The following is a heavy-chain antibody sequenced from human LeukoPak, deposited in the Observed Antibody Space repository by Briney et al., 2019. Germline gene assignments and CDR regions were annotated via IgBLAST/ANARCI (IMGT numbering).Heavy chain of an antibody. CDR3: SKDQAYYGGDCYSTCFDY. D-gene: IGHD2-21*02. CDR2: VCGGGGGT. J-gene: IGHJ4*02. Sequence: GGSLRLSCAASGFTFSSYAMSWVRQAPGKGLEWVSAVCGGGGGTYYADSVKGPFTISRDNCKNTLYLQMNSLRAEGTAGYYCSKDQAYYGGDCYSTCFDYWGQGTLVTVSS. V-gene: IGHV3-23*01. CDR1: GFTFSSYA.